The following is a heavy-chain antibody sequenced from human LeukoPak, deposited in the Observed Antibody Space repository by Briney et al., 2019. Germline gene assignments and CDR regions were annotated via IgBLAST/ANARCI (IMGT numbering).Heavy chain of an antibody. CDR3: AREGYDFWSGGDAFDI. V-gene: IGHV1-3*03. D-gene: IGHD3-3*01. CDR1: GYTFTSYA. J-gene: IGHJ3*02. CDR2: INAGNGNT. Sequence: ASVTVSCKASGYTFTSYAMHWVRQAPGQRLEWMGWINAGNGNTKYSQEFQGRVTITRDTSASTAYMELSSLRSEDMAVYYCAREGYDFWSGGDAFDIWGQGTMVTVSS.